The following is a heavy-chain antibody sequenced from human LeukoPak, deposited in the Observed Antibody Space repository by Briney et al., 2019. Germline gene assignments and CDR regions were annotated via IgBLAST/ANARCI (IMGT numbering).Heavy chain of an antibody. Sequence: PGGSLRLSCAASGFTFSSYEMNWVRQAPGKGLEWVSYISSSGSTIYYADSVKGRFTISRDNAKNSLYLQMNSLRAEDTAVYYCASERWNYAYWGQGTLVTVSS. CDR3: ASERWNYAY. CDR1: GFTFSSYE. CDR2: ISSSGSTI. V-gene: IGHV3-48*03. D-gene: IGHD3-16*01. J-gene: IGHJ4*02.